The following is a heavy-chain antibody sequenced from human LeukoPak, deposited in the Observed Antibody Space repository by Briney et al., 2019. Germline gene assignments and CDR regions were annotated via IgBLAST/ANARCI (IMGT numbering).Heavy chain of an antibody. CDR2: FDPEDGET. CDR1: GYTLTELS. D-gene: IGHD1-26*01. CDR3: ATEYRVVGAFDI. V-gene: IGHV1-24*01. J-gene: IGHJ3*02. Sequence: ASVKVSCKVSGYTLTELSMHWVRQAPGKGLEWMGGFDPEDGETIYAQKFQGRVTMTEDTSTDTAYMELSSLRSEDTAVYYCATEYRVVGAFDIWDQGTMVTVSS.